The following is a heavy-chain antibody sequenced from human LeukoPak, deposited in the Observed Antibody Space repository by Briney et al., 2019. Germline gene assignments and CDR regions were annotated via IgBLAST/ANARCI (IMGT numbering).Heavy chain of an antibody. J-gene: IGHJ4*02. V-gene: IGHV4-59*01. D-gene: IGHD3-16*02. Sequence: SETLSLTCTVSGGSISSYYWSWIRQPPGKGLEWIGYIYYSGSTNYNPSLKSRVTISVDTSKNQFSLKLSSVTAADTAVYYCARYSLYDYVWGSHRQTFAFDYWGQGTLVAVSS. CDR1: GGSISSYY. CDR3: ARYSLYDYVWGSHRQTFAFDY. CDR2: IYYSGST.